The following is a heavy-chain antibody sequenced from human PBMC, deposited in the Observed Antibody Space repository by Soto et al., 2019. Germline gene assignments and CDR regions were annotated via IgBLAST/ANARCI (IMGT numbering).Heavy chain of an antibody. Sequence: PSETLSLTCTVSGGSISSYYWSWIRQPPGKGLEWIGYIYYSGSTNYNPSLKSRVTISVDTSKNQFSLKLSSVTAADTAVYYCARQVGMTTVTPDFDYWGRGTLVTVSS. CDR1: GGSISSYY. CDR2: IYYSGST. V-gene: IGHV4-59*08. J-gene: IGHJ4*02. D-gene: IGHD4-17*01. CDR3: ARQVGMTTVTPDFDY.